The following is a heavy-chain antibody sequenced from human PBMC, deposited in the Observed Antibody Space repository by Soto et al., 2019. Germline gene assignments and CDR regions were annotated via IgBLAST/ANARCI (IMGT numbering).Heavy chain of an antibody. CDR2: ISGSGGST. J-gene: IGHJ6*03. Sequence: GGSLRLSCAASGFTFSSYAMSWVRQAPGKGLEWVSAISGSGGSTYYADSVKGRFTISRDNSKNTLYLQMNSLRAEDTAVYYCAKSRPDGTVIITPHYMDVWGKGTTVTVSS. CDR3: AKSRPDGTVIITPHYMDV. D-gene: IGHD3-10*01. CDR1: GFTFSSYA. V-gene: IGHV3-23*01.